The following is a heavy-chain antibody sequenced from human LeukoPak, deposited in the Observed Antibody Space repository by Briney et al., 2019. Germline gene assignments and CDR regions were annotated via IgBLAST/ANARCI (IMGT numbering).Heavy chain of an antibody. D-gene: IGHD2-21*02. CDR2: IKQDGSEK. Sequence: GGSLRLSCVASGFSFGSNWMSWVRQAPGKGLEWVANIKQDGSEKNYVDSVKGRFTISRDNAKNSLYLQMNSLRAEDTAVYYCARLCYSDYWGQGTLVTVSS. V-gene: IGHV3-7*03. J-gene: IGHJ4*02. CDR1: GFSFGSNW. CDR3: ARLCYSDY.